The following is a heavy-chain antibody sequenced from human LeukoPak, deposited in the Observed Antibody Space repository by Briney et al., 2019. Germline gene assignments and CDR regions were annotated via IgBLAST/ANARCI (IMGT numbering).Heavy chain of an antibody. CDR3: ATAPILRGEGGEHYKYGMDV. D-gene: IGHD2-2*02. CDR2: IYHNGTP. CDR1: VGSISSGNW. J-gene: IGHJ6*02. V-gene: IGHV4-4*02. Sequence: PSETLSLTCAVSVGSISSGNWWSWVRQSPGKGLEWIGEIYHNGTPNYNPSLKSRVTISADTFKNHFSLKLTSVTAADTAAYYCATAPILRGEGGEHYKYGMDVWGQGTTVIVSS.